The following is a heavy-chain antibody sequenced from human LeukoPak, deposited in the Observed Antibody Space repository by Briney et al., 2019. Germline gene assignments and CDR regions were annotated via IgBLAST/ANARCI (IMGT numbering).Heavy chain of an antibody. V-gene: IGHV4-59*08. Sequence: SETLSLTCTASGGSTSSYYWSWIRQPPGKGLEWIGYIYYSGSTNYNPSLKSRVTISVDTSKNQFSLKLSSVTAADTAVYYCARHGVDTAGALGYWGQGTLVTVSS. D-gene: IGHD5-18*01. J-gene: IGHJ4*02. CDR2: IYYSGST. CDR3: ARHGVDTAGALGY. CDR1: GGSTSSYY.